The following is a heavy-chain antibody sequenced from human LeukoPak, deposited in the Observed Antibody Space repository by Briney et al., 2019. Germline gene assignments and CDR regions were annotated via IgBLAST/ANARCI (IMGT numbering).Heavy chain of an antibody. CDR2: TNSDGSST. J-gene: IGHJ4*02. CDR1: GFTFSSYW. D-gene: IGHD1-7*01. V-gene: IGHV3-74*01. CDR3: ARDLNYRLDY. Sequence: GGSLRLSCAASGFTFSSYWMHWVRQAPGKGLVWVSRTNSDGSSTNYADSVKGRFTISRDNAKNTLYLQMNSLRAEDTAVYYCARDLNYRLDYWGQGTPVTVSS.